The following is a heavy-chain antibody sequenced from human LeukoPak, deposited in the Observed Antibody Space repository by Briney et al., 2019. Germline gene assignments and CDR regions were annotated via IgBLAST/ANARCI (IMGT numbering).Heavy chain of an antibody. CDR3: ARDRGTNGINDRGYFDY. Sequence: GGSLRLSCAASGFTFSSYAMHWVRQAPGKGLEWVAVISYDGSNKYYADSVKGRFTISRDNSKNTLYLQMNSLGAEDTAVYYCARDRGTNGINDRGYFDYWGQGTLVTVSS. V-gene: IGHV3-30-3*01. D-gene: IGHD1-1*01. J-gene: IGHJ4*02. CDR1: GFTFSSYA. CDR2: ISYDGSNK.